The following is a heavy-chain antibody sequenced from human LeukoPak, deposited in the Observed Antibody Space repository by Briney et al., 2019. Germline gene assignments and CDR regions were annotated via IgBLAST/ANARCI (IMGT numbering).Heavy chain of an antibody. CDR3: SKDQPSYYYGSGSYQTDYGMDV. Sequence: GGSLRLSCAASGFTFSSYAMHWVRQAPGKGLEWVAVISYDGSNKYYADSVKGRFTISRDNSKNTLYLQMNSLRAEDTAVYYCSKDQPSYYYGSGSYQTDYGMDVWGQGTTVTVSS. V-gene: IGHV3-30-3*01. D-gene: IGHD3-10*01. CDR1: GFTFSSYA. CDR2: ISYDGSNK. J-gene: IGHJ6*02.